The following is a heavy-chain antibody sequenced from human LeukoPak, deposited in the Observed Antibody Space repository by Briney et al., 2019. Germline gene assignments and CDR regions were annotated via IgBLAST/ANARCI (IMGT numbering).Heavy chain of an antibody. D-gene: IGHD6-19*01. CDR2: ISSSCSTI. J-gene: IGHJ4*02. Sequence: GGSLRLSCAASGFTFSSCSMNWVRQAPGKGLEWVSHISSSCSTIYYADSVKGRFTISRDNAKNSLSLQMNSLRAEDTAVYYCAREVAGFDYWGQGTLVTVSS. CDR3: AREVAGFDY. V-gene: IGHV3-48*01. CDR1: GFTFSSCS.